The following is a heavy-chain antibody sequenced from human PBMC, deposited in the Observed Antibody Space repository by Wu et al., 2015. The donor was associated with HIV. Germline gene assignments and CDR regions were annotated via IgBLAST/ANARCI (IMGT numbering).Heavy chain of an antibody. V-gene: IGHV1-69*05. CDR1: GGTFSSYA. CDR3: ARDTHYYGSGRAAGADY. J-gene: IGHJ4*02. D-gene: IGHD3-10*01. Sequence: QVQLVQSGAEVKKPGSSVKVSCKASGGTFSSYAISWVRQAPGQGLEWMGGIIPIFGTANYAQKFQGRVTITTDESTSTAYMELSSLRSEDTAVYYCARDTHYYGSGRAAGADYWGQGTLVTVSS. CDR2: IIPIFGTA.